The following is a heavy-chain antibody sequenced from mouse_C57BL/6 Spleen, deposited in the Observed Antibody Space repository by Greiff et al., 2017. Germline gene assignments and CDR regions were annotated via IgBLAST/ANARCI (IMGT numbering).Heavy chain of an antibody. CDR1: GYSITSGYY. V-gene: IGHV3-6*01. D-gene: IGHD2-12*01. J-gene: IGHJ2*01. CDR3: ARGAYYREALDY. Sequence: EVQLQQSGPGLVKPSQSLSLTCSVTGYSITSGYYWNWIRQFPGNKLEWMGYISYDGSNNYNPSLKNRISITRDTSKNQFFLKLNSVTTEDTATYDCARGAYYREALDYWGQGTTLTVSS. CDR2: ISYDGSN.